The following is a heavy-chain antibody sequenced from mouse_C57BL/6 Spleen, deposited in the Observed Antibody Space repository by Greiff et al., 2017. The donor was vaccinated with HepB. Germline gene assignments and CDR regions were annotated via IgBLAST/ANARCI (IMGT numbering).Heavy chain of an antibody. J-gene: IGHJ1*03. Sequence: DVKLQESGPGLAKPSQTLSLTCSVTGYSITSDYWNWIRKFPGNKLEYMGYISYSGSTYYNPSLKSRLSITRDTSKNQYYLQLNSVTTEDTATYYCARGGGSSSRYWYCDVWGTVTTVTGSS. CDR1: GYSITSDY. CDR3: ARGGGSSSRYWYCDV. CDR2: ISYSGST. D-gene: IGHD1-1*01. V-gene: IGHV3-8*01.